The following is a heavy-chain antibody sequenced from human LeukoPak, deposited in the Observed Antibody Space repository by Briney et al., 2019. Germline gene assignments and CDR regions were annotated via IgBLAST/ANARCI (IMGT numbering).Heavy chain of an antibody. V-gene: IGHV3-23*01. D-gene: IGHD2-15*01. J-gene: IGHJ4*02. CDR2: ISGSGGST. CDR1: GFPFSSYA. Sequence: GGSLSLSFPASGFPFSSYALSWVRPAPGKGLEWVSAISGSGGSTYYADSVKGRFTISRDNSKNTLYLQMNSLRAEDTAVYYCAKAYCSGGSCYLWGPFDYWGQGTLVTVSS. CDR3: AKAYCSGGSCYLWGPFDY.